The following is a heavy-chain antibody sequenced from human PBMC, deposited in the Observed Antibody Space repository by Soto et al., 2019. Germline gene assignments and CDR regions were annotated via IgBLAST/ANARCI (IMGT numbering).Heavy chain of an antibody. CDR2: ISGYNNNA. Sequence: GASVKVSFKASNYPFTSYGFAWVRQAPGHGLQWLGRISGYNNNADYAQEFQGRVTMATDTSTRTAVMELRSLTSDDTGVYYCARDSNPYGVVVRGPEKQKYGMDVWGQGTTVTVSS. D-gene: IGHD3-3*01. J-gene: IGHJ6*02. CDR1: NYPFTSYG. V-gene: IGHV1-18*01. CDR3: ARDSNPYGVVVRGPEKQKYGMDV.